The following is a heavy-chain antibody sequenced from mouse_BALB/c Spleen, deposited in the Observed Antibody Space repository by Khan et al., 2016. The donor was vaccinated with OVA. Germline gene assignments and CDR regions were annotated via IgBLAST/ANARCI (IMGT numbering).Heavy chain of an antibody. Sequence: DLVKPGASVKLSCKASGYTFTSYWINWIKQRPGQGLEWIGRIGPGSSNAYYNDMFKGKAKLTVDTSSNTAYIQLSSLSAEDSAGDFCARENYCGRSCYAIACWGQGTSVTVST. J-gene: IGHJ4*01. D-gene: IGHD1-1*01. CDR1: GYTFTSYW. CDR2: IGPGSSNA. CDR3: ARENYCGRSCYAIAC. V-gene: IGHV1S41*01.